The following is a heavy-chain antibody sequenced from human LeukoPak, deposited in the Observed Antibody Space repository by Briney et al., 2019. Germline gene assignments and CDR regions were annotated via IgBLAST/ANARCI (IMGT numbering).Heavy chain of an antibody. CDR2: IYYSGST. CDR1: GGSISSGDYY. Sequence: PSETLSLTCTVSGGSISSGDYYWSWIRQPPGKGLEWIGYIYYSGSTYYNPSLKSRVTISVDTSKNQFSLKLSSVTAADTAVYYCARGLINYDILTGYPKREDYFDYWGQGTLVTVSS. D-gene: IGHD3-9*01. J-gene: IGHJ4*02. CDR3: ARGLINYDILTGYPKREDYFDY. V-gene: IGHV4-30-4*01.